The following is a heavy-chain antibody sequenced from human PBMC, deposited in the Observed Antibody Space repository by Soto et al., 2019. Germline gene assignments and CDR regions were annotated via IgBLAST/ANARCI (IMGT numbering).Heavy chain of an antibody. CDR2: INHSGST. J-gene: IGHJ4*02. V-gene: IGHV4-34*01. D-gene: IGHD4-17*01. CDR3: ARGRSDGDYANLLFDY. CDR1: GGCFSGYY. Sequence: NPSETLSRTXAVYGGCFSGYYWSWIRQPPGKGLEWIGEINHSGSTNYNPSLKSRVTISVDTSKNQFSLKLSSVTAADTAVYYCARGRSDGDYANLLFDYWGQGTLVTVSS.